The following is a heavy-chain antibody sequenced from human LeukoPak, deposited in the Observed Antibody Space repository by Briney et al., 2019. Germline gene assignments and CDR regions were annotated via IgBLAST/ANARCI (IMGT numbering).Heavy chain of an antibody. CDR1: GFTFSSFR. CDR3: ARDTPDSSSLNGY. Sequence: GGSLRLSSAASGFTFSSFRMSWVRQAPGKGLWWVSNIKQDGSEIYYVDSVKGRFTISRDNAKNSLYLQMNSLRAEDAAVYCCARDTPDSSSLNGYWGQGTLVTVSS. CDR2: IKQDGSEI. J-gene: IGHJ4*02. D-gene: IGHD6-13*01. V-gene: IGHV3-7*03.